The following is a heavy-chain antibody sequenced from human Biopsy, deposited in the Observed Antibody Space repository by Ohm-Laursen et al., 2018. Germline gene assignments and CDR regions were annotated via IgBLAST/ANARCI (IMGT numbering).Heavy chain of an antibody. D-gene: IGHD3-16*02. V-gene: IGHV3-53*01. CDR1: AFVVGNNY. Sequence: GSLRLSCTASAFVVGNNYMSWVRQAPGKGLEWVSAIYPGGTTIYADSVTGRFNISRDTSKNTVYLQMDSLTAEDSAMYFCARGRDHYRSSGLQYFDYWGQGTLVTVSS. CDR3: ARGRDHYRSSGLQYFDY. J-gene: IGHJ4*02. CDR2: IYPGGTT.